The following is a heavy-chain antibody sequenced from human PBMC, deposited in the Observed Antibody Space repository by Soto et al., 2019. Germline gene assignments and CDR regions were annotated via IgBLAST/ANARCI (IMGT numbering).Heavy chain of an antibody. CDR2: TYHSGST. CDR1: GGSISSGGYS. D-gene: IGHD4-17*01. Sequence: SETLSLTCAVSGGSISSGGYSWSWIRQPPGKGLEWIGYTYHSGSTYYNPSLKSRVTISVDRSKNQFSLKLSSVTAADTAVYYCARSTVNDAFDIWGQGTMVT. CDR3: ARSTVNDAFDI. V-gene: IGHV4-30-2*01. J-gene: IGHJ3*02.